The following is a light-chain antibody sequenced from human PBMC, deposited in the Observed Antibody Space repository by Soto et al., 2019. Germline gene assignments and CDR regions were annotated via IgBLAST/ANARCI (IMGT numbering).Light chain of an antibody. J-gene: IGLJ1*01. CDR2: RNN. Sequence: WNQQLPATPPKLLIYRNNQRPSGVLHRSSGSKSATSASLAISGLPSDDEDDYFCATWDDFLNRFYVFGNGTKVTV. V-gene: IGLV1-47*01. CDR3: ATWDDFLNRFYV.